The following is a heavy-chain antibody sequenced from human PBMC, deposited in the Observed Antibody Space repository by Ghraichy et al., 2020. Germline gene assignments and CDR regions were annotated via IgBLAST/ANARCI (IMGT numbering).Heavy chain of an antibody. J-gene: IGHJ5*02. CDR3: ARVKLLEPFDP. CDR1: GASISSSSYY. D-gene: IGHD3-3*01. V-gene: IGHV4-39*01. CDR2: IYHSGTT. Sequence: SETLSLTCTVSGASISSSSYYWGWIRQPPGKGLEWIGSIYHSGTTYYSSSLKSRVTISVDTSTNQFSLKLSSVTAADTAVYYCARVKLLEPFDPWGQGTLVAVSS.